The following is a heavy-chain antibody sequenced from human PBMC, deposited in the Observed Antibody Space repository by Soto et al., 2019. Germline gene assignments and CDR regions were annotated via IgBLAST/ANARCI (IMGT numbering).Heavy chain of an antibody. Sequence: EVQLVDSGGGLVQPGGSLRLSCAASGFSFSSYPMNWVRQAPGKGLEWISYIGSTGDTIYYADSVKGRFTISRDNAKKSLFLQLNSLRDEDTAVYYCARDGRWLQFPFDFWGQGTLVTVSS. CDR1: GFSFSSYP. CDR3: ARDGRWLQFPFDF. J-gene: IGHJ4*02. D-gene: IGHD5-12*01. V-gene: IGHV3-48*02. CDR2: IGSTGDTI.